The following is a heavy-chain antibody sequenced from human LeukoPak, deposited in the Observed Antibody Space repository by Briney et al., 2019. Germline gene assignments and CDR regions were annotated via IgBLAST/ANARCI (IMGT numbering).Heavy chain of an antibody. D-gene: IGHD1-26*01. V-gene: IGHV1-2*02. CDR2: INPNSGGT. CDR3: ARDWDLYCAFDI. Sequence: GASVKVSCKASGYTFTGYYMHWVRRAPGQGLEWMGWINPNSGGTNYAQKFQGRVTMTRDTSISTAYMELSRLRSDDTAVYYCARDWDLYCAFDIWGQGKMVTVSS. J-gene: IGHJ3*02. CDR1: GYTFTGYY.